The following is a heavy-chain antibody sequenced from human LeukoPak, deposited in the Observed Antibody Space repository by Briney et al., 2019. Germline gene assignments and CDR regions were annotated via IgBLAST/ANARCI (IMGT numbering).Heavy chain of an antibody. Sequence: GGSLRLSCAASGFTFSSYSMTWVRQAPGKGLEWISYISSSSSTIYYADSVKGRFTISRDNAKNSLYLQMNSLRAEDTAVYYCARDILTGSQSRYQHWGQGTLVTVSS. CDR3: ARDILTGSQSRYQH. CDR2: ISSSSSTI. J-gene: IGHJ1*01. D-gene: IGHD3-9*01. CDR1: GFTFSSYS. V-gene: IGHV3-48*04.